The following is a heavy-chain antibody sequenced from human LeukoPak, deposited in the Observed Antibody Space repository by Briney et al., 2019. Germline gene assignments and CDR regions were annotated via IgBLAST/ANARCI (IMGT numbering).Heavy chain of an antibody. CDR1: GFTFNSYG. J-gene: IGHJ6*02. CDR2: ISYDGSNK. D-gene: IGHD3-10*01. Sequence: GGSLRLSCAASGFTFNSYGMHWVRQAPGKGLEWVAVISYDGSNKYYADSVKGRFTISRDNSKNTLYLQMNSLRAEDTAVYYCAKDLVTMAYYYYGMDVWGQGTTVTVSS. V-gene: IGHV3-30*18. CDR3: AKDLVTMAYYYYGMDV.